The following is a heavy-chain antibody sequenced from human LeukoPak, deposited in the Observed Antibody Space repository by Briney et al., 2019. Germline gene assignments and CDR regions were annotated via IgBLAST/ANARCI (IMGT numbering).Heavy chain of an antibody. D-gene: IGHD3-10*01. CDR3: ARDTGSGSYFETLDY. J-gene: IGHJ4*02. CDR2: IWYDGSQK. Sequence: GRSLRLSCAASGFTFSHYAIHWVRQAPGKGLEWVAVIWYDGSQKFHADSVKGRFAISRDNAKNSLYLQMNSLRDEDTAVYYCARDTGSGSYFETLDYWGQGTLVTVSS. V-gene: IGHV3-33*01. CDR1: GFTFSHYA.